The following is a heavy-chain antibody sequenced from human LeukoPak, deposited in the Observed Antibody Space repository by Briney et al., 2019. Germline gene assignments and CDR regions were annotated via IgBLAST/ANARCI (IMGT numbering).Heavy chain of an antibody. CDR3: ARLNGGN. J-gene: IGHJ4*02. CDR2: VDYSRST. V-gene: IGHV4-59*08. D-gene: IGHD4-23*01. CDR1: GGSLSSYY. Sequence: SETLSLTCTVSGGSLSSYYWSWIRRPPGKGLEWLGYVDYSRSTAYTPSLNGRVTISPDTSKNQFSLKLRSVTAADTAVYYCARLNGGNWGPGILVTVSS.